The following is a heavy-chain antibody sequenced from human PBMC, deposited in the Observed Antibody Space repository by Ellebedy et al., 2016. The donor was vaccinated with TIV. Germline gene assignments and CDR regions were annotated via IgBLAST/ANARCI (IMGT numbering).Heavy chain of an antibody. CDR3: ARDGWETGASKTFDY. CDR2: VDGDNVNT. J-gene: IGHJ4*02. V-gene: IGHV1-3*01. Sequence: AASVKVSCKASGYTFTSYAMDWVRQAPGQRPEWMGWVDGDNVNTKYSQNLQGRVTITRDTSASTVYMELSSLKSEDTAVYYCARDGWETGASKTFDYWGQGTLVTVSS. D-gene: IGHD2-8*02. CDR1: GYTFTSYA.